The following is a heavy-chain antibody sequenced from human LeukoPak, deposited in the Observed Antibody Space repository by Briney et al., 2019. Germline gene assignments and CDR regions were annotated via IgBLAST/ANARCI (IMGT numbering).Heavy chain of an antibody. CDR2: ISSSSGYT. J-gene: IGHJ4*02. CDR1: GFTFSDYY. CDR3: TRRVAAAPFDY. Sequence: GGSLRLSCAASGFTFSDYYMSWIRQAPGKGLEWVSYISSSSGYTNYADSVKGRFTISRDNAKNSLYLQMNSLKTEDTAVYYCTRRVAAAPFDYWGQGTLVTVSS. D-gene: IGHD6-13*01. V-gene: IGHV3-11*03.